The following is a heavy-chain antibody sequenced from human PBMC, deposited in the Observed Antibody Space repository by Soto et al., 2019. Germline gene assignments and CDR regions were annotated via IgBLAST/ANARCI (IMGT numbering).Heavy chain of an antibody. Sequence: QVQLVESGGGVVQPGRSLRLSCAASGFTFSSYAMHWVRQAPGKGLEWVAVISYDGSNKYYADSVKGRFTISRDNYKNTLYLQMNSLRAEDTAVYYCASLANYDFWSGYLVGGAFDIWGQGTMVTVAS. CDR3: ASLANYDFWSGYLVGGAFDI. CDR1: GFTFSSYA. V-gene: IGHV3-30-3*01. J-gene: IGHJ3*02. D-gene: IGHD3-3*01. CDR2: ISYDGSNK.